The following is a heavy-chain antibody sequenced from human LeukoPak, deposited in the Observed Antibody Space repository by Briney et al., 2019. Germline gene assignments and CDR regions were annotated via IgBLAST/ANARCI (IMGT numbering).Heavy chain of an antibody. CDR3: ARTAVVVVVRTSWYDP. V-gene: IGHV4-34*01. CDR2: INHSGST. CDR1: GGSFSGYY. D-gene: IGHD3-22*01. J-gene: IGHJ5*02. Sequence: PSETLSLTCAVYGGSFSGYYWSWIRHPPGKGLAWIGEINHSGSTNYNSSRKSRVTISVDTSKNQFSLKLSSVTAADTAVYYCARTAVVVVVRTSWYDPWGQGTLVTVSS.